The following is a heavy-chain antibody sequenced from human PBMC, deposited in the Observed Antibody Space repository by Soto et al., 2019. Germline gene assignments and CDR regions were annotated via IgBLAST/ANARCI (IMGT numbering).Heavy chain of an antibody. CDR1: GGSISSGGYY. Sequence: QVQLQESGPGLVKPSQTLSLTCTVSGGSISSGGYYWSWIRQHPGKGLEWIGYIYYSGSTYYNPSIKSRVTISVDTSKHQFTLKLSSVTAADTAEYYCARGPITMVRGVYFDYWGQGTLVTVSS. CDR2: IYYSGST. V-gene: IGHV4-31*03. CDR3: ARGPITMVRGVYFDY. J-gene: IGHJ4*02. D-gene: IGHD3-10*01.